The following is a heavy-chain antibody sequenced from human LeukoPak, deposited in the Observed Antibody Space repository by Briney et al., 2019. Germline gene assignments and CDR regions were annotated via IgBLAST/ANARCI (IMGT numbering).Heavy chain of an antibody. V-gene: IGHV4-34*01. D-gene: IGHD5-12*01. CDR1: GGSFSGYY. Sequence: KPSETLSLTCAVYGGSFSGYYWSWIRQPPGKGLEWIGEINHSGSTNYNPSLKSRVTISVDTSKNQFSLKLSSVTAADTAVYYCARAGGGERLRYYYYYYGMDVWGQGTTVTVSS. J-gene: IGHJ6*02. CDR2: INHSGST. CDR3: ARAGGGERLRYYYYYYGMDV.